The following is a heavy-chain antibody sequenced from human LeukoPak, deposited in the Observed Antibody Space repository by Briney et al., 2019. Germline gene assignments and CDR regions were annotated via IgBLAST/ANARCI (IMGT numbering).Heavy chain of an antibody. CDR2: IYNSGTT. Sequence: PSETLSLTCTVSGGSLSSDYWSWIRQPPGKGQEWIGYIYNSGTTNYNPSLKSRVTISVETTKNQFSLKLKSVTAADTAVYYCARTRWFGDFYFDYWGQGTLVTVSS. J-gene: IGHJ4*02. CDR1: GGSLSSDY. V-gene: IGHV4-59*01. CDR3: ARTRWFGDFYFDY. D-gene: IGHD3-10*01.